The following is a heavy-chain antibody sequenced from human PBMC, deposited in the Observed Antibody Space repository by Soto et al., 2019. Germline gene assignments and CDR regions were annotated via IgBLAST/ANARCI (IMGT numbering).Heavy chain of an antibody. CDR3: AGALNLSSWPYYVDY. D-gene: IGHD6-13*01. V-gene: IGHV3-30*04. CDR2: LLYNGYTQ. Sequence: QVQLVESGGGVVQPGRSLRLSCAASGFTFSDYGLHWVRQAPDKGLEWVAVLLYNGYTQYYADSVKGRFTISGDNSKNTLYLQMDSLQPEDTAVYFCAGALNLSSWPYYVDYWGLGTLVAVSS. J-gene: IGHJ4*02. CDR1: GFTFSDYG.